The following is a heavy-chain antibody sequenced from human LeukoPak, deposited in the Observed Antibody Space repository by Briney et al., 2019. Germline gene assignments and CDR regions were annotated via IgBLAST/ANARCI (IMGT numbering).Heavy chain of an antibody. CDR3: ARDLAYYYDSSGYTLP. V-gene: IGHV3-21*01. Sequence: GGSLRLSCAASGFTFSSYSMNWVRQAPGKGLEWVSSISSSSYIYYADSVKGRFTISRDNAKNSLYLQMNSLRAEDTAVYYCARDLAYYYDSSGYTLPWGQGTLVTVSS. CDR1: GFTFSSYS. J-gene: IGHJ5*02. D-gene: IGHD3-22*01. CDR2: ISSSSYI.